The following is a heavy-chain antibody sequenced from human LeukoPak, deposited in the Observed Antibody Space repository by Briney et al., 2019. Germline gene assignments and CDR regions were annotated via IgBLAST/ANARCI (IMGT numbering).Heavy chain of an antibody. CDR2: IYSGGST. CDR3: ARDRVGDGYNYDY. V-gene: IGHV3-53*01. J-gene: IGHJ4*02. D-gene: IGHD5-24*01. Sequence: AGGSLRLSCAASGFTVSSNYMSWVRQAPGKGLEWVSVIYSGGSTYYADSVKGRFTISRDNSKNTLYLQMNSLRAEDTAVYYCARDRVGDGYNYDYWGQGTLVTVSS. CDR1: GFTVSSNY.